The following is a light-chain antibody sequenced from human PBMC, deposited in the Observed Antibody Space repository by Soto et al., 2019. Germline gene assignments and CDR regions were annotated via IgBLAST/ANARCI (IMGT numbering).Light chain of an antibody. CDR2: DAS. J-gene: IGKJ4*01. CDR3: QQVNVYPST. CDR1: KNINTW. Sequence: DIQMTQSPSTLSASVGERVTITCRASKNINTWVAWYQQKPGKAPKLLIYDASSLESGVPSRFSGGGSGTDFTLTISSLQPEDFATYYCQQVNVYPSTFGGGTKVDI. V-gene: IGKV1-5*01.